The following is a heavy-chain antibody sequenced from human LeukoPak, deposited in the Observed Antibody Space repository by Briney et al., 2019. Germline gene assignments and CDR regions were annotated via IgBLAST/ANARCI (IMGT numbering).Heavy chain of an antibody. CDR2: IQSKTDGGTT. CDR3: TTDRGALTN. V-gene: IGHV3-15*01. D-gene: IGHD1-1*01. CDR1: GFTFSSYW. Sequence: PGGSLRLSCAASGFTFSSYWMSWVRQAPGKGLEWVGRIQSKTDGGTTDYAAPVKGRFTISRDDSKTTLYLQMNSLKTEDTAMYYCTTDRGALTNWGQGTLVTVSS. J-gene: IGHJ4*02.